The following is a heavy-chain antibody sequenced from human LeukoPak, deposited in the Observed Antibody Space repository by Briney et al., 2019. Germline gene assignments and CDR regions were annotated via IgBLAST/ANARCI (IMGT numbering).Heavy chain of an antibody. CDR2: ISSSSSTI. J-gene: IGHJ5*02. CDR1: GFTFSSYS. V-gene: IGHV3-48*01. D-gene: IGHD5-18*01. CDR3: ARDMDTAMLRPNWFDP. Sequence: GGSLRLSCAASGFTFSSYSMSWVRQAPGKGLEWVSYISSSSSTIYYADSVKGRFTISRDNAKNSLYLQMNSLRAEDTAVYYCARDMDTAMLRPNWFDPWGQGTMVTVSS.